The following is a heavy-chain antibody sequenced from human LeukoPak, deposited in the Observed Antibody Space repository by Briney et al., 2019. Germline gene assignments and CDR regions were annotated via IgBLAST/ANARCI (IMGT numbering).Heavy chain of an antibody. Sequence: GGSLRLSCAASGFTFSSYWMHWVRQAPGKGLVWVSRINGDGSATTYADSLKGRFTISRDNTKNTLYLQINSLGAEDTAVYFCARDRLYTSDYWGQGTLVTVSS. J-gene: IGHJ4*02. CDR3: ARDRLYTSDY. CDR2: INGDGSAT. V-gene: IGHV3-74*01. D-gene: IGHD3-16*01. CDR1: GFTFSSYW.